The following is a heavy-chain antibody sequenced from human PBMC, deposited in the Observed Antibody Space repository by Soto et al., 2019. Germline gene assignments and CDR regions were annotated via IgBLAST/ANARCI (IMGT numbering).Heavy chain of an antibody. CDR2: IYYSGST. D-gene: IGHD3-10*01. J-gene: IGHJ6*02. CDR3: ARDYGSGSPPSYYYYYGMDV. V-gene: IGHV4-59*01. Sequence: KTSETLSLTCTVSGGSISSYYWSWIRQPPGKGLEWIGYIYYSGSTNYNPSLKSRVTISVDTSKNQSSLKLSSVTAADTAVYYCARDYGSGSPPSYYYYYGMDVWGQGTTVTVSS. CDR1: GGSISSYY.